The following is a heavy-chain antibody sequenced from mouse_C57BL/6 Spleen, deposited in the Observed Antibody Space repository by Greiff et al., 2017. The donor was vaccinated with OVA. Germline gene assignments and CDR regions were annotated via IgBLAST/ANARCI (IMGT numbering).Heavy chain of an antibody. Sequence: QVQLKESGPELVKPGASVKISCKASGYAFSSSWMNWVKQRPGKGLEWIGRIYPGDGDTNYNGKFKGKATLTADKSSSTAYMQLSSLTSEDSAVYFCARLDANYFDYWGQGTTLTVSS. J-gene: IGHJ2*01. CDR3: ARLDANYFDY. CDR1: GYAFSSSW. V-gene: IGHV1-82*01. CDR2: IYPGDGDT.